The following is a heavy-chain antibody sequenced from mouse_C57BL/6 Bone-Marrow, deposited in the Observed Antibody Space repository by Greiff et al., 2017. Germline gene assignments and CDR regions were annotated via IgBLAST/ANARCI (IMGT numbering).Heavy chain of an antibody. Sequence: EVQVVESGGGLVKPGGSLKLSCAASGFTFSDYGMHWVRQAPEKGLEWVAYISSGSSTIYYADTVKGRFTISRDNAKNTLFLQMTSLRAEDTAMYYCGRDYGYVRGAMDYWGQGTSVTVSS. CDR3: GRDYGYVRGAMDY. CDR2: ISSGSSTI. J-gene: IGHJ4*01. V-gene: IGHV5-17*01. D-gene: IGHD2-2*01. CDR1: GFTFSDYG.